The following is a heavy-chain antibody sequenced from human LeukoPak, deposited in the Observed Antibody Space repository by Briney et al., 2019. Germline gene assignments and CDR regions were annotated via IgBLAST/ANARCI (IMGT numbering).Heavy chain of an antibody. Sequence: GGSLRLSCAASGFNFSKYIMTWVRQAPGKGLEWVSSLTASGANTYYADSVKGRFTISRDSSRNTVSLQMNSLRVEDTAVYYCARGIYWSLDSWGQGTLVTVSS. J-gene: IGHJ4*02. CDR1: GFNFSKYI. D-gene: IGHD1-1*01. V-gene: IGHV3-23*01. CDR2: LTASGANT. CDR3: ARGIYWSLDS.